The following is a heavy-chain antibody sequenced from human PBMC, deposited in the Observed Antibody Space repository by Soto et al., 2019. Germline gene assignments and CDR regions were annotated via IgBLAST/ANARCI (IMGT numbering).Heavy chain of an antibody. Sequence: GAAVQVSCKASGGNFSSHGISWVRQAPGQGLEFMGGVMPIFGTTNYAQKFRGRVTITADEPTSTVYMELRSLRSEDTAVYYCARVSGRGWYNWFDPWGQGTPVTVSS. V-gene: IGHV1-69*13. CDR3: ARVSGRGWYNWFDP. CDR1: GGNFSSHG. D-gene: IGHD6-19*01. CDR2: VMPIFGTT. J-gene: IGHJ5*02.